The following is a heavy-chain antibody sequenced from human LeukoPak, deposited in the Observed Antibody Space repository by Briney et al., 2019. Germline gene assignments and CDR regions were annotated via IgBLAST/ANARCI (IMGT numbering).Heavy chain of an antibody. CDR3: ARDQYDFWGSSTY. J-gene: IGHJ4*02. CDR2: ISGYNGNT. D-gene: IGHD3-3*01. Sequence: ASVKVSCKTSGYTFTSYGISWVRQAPGQGLEWMGWISGYNGNTKFLQKLQDRVTMTTDTSTTTAYVELRNLRPDDTAVYYCARDQYDFWGSSTYWGQGTLVTVSS. CDR1: GYTFTSYG. V-gene: IGHV1-18*01.